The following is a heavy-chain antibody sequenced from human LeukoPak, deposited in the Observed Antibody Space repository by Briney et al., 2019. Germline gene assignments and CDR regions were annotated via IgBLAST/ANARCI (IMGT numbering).Heavy chain of an antibody. CDR1: GGSINSYY. V-gene: IGHV4-59*08. J-gene: IGHJ4*02. CDR2: IYYSGST. D-gene: IGHD6-13*01. CDR3: ARHRGGSSSWYILDY. Sequence: SETLSLTCTVSGGSINSYYWSWIRQPPRKGLEWIGYIYYSGSTNYNPSVKSRVTISVDTSKNQFSLKLSSVTAADTAVYYCARHRGGSSSWYILDYWGQGTLVTVSS.